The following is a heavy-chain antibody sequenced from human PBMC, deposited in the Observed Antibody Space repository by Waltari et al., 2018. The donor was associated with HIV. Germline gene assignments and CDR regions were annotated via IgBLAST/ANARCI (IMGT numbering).Heavy chain of an antibody. V-gene: IGHV4-39*01. CDR1: GDSISSSSYY. J-gene: IGHJ4*02. CDR2: IDYSVNT. Sequence: QLQLQESGPGLVKPSETLSLTCTVSGDSISSSSYYWGWIRQPPGKGLEWIGSIDYSVNTYYNPSLRGGGTISVDTSKNHFSLKLRSVTAADTAVYYCARQTTTGIIPGPSHYWGLGTLVTVSS. D-gene: IGHD1-1*01. CDR3: ARQTTTGIIPGPSHY.